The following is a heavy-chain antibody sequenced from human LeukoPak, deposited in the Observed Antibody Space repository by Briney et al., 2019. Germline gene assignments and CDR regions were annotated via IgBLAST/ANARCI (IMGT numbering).Heavy chain of an antibody. CDR3: ATIKRGNIFGFFDF. CDR2: VLDNVRT. Sequence: PSETLSLTCTVSGGSISSHYWSWVRQPPGKGLEWIGYVLDNVRTKDNPSLNSRFTLSADTSKNQFSLRLTSVTAADTAVYCCATIKRGNIFGFFDFWGQGILVTVSS. J-gene: IGHJ4*02. V-gene: IGHV4-59*11. CDR1: GGSISSHY. D-gene: IGHD5-18*01.